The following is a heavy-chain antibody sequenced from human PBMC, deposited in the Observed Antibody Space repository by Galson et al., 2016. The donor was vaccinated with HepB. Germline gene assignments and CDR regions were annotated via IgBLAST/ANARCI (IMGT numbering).Heavy chain of an antibody. CDR1: GYTFMSYR. V-gene: IGHV5-51*01. D-gene: IGHD3-9*01. CDR3: ARVLTGYYKGLDD. Sequence: QSGAEVKRPGDSLKISCQGSGYTFMSYRIGWVRQVAGKGLEWMGVIYPGDSDTEYSPSFQGRVTISADRSINPAYLQWSSLKASDTAMYYCARVLTGYYKGLDDWGQGTLVNVSS. CDR2: IYPGDSDT. J-gene: IGHJ4*02.